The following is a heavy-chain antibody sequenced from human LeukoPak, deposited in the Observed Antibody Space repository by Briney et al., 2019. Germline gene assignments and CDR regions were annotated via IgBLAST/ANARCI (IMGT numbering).Heavy chain of an antibody. V-gene: IGHV4-4*07. CDR3: ARRLAYCGGDCYLGWFDP. CDR2: MSRSGGS. D-gene: IGHD2-21*02. J-gene: IGHJ5*02. Sequence: SETLSLTCTVSTGSISSYYWSWLRQPAGKGLEWIGRMSRSGGSNFNPSLKSRVTISVDSSKRQVSLKLTSVTAADTAVYYCARRLAYCGGDCYLGWFDPWGQGTLVTVSS. CDR1: TGSISSYY.